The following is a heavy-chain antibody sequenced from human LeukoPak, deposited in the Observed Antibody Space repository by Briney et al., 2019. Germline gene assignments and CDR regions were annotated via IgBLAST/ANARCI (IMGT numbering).Heavy chain of an antibody. V-gene: IGHV3-48*03. CDR1: GFTFSSYE. CDR3: ATLSGGGYYYYYYMDV. J-gene: IGHJ6*03. D-gene: IGHD3-16*01. CDR2: ISSSGNTI. Sequence: GGSLRLSCAASGFTFSSYEMNWVRQAPGKGLEGVSYISSSGNTIYYADSVKRRFTISRDNAKNSLYLQINSLRAEDTAVYYCATLSGGGYYYYYYMDVWGKGTTVTVSS.